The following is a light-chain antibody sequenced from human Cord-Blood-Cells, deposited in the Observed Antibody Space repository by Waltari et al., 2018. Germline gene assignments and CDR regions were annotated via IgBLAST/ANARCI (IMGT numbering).Light chain of an antibody. CDR2: EVS. Sequence: ALTQPASVSGAPGQSLPISCPGTNINARGYNYVSWYQQHPGKAPKLMIYEVSNRPSGVSNRFSGSKSGNTASLTISGLQAEDEADYYCSSYTSSSTYVFGTGTKVTVL. CDR1: NINARGYNY. V-gene: IGLV2-14*01. J-gene: IGLJ1*01. CDR3: SSYTSSSTYV.